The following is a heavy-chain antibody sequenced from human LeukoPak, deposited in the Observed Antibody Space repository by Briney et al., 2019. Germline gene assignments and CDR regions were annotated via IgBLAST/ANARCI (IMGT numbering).Heavy chain of an antibody. CDR1: GGSISSYY. CDR3: AREEGGAFDI. D-gene: IGHD1-26*01. Sequence: PSETLSLTCTVSGGSISSYYWSWIRQPPGKGLEWIGYIYYSGSTNYNPSLKSRVTISVDTSKNQFSLKLSSVTAADTAVYYCAREEGGAFDIWDQGTMVTVSS. V-gene: IGHV4-59*12. CDR2: IYYSGST. J-gene: IGHJ3*02.